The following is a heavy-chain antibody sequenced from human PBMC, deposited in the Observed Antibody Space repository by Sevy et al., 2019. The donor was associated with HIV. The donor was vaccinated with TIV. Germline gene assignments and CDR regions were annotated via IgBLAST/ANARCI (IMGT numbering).Heavy chain of an antibody. Sequence: GGSLRLSCAASGFTFSSYAMHWVRQAPGKGLEWVAVISYDGSNKYYADSVKGRFTISRDNSKNTLYLQMNSLRAEDTAVYYCARDPTVLTGYSYYYYGMDVWGQGTTVTVSS. CDR1: GFTFSSYA. J-gene: IGHJ6*02. V-gene: IGHV3-30-3*01. CDR2: ISYDGSNK. CDR3: ARDPTVLTGYSYYYYGMDV. D-gene: IGHD3-9*01.